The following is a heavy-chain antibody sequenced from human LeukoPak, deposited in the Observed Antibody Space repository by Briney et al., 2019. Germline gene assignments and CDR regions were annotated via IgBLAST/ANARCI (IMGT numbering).Heavy chain of an antibody. CDR3: ARPLEDSSGCYFYKWGSPDVFDI. D-gene: IGHD3-22*01. CDR1: GYTFTSYY. V-gene: IGHV1-46*01. Sequence: ASVKVSCKASGYTFTSYYMHWVRQAPGQGLEWMGIINPSGGSTTYAQKFQGRVTMTRDTSTSTVYMELSSLRSEDTAVYYCARPLEDSSGCYFYKWGSPDVFDIWGQGTMVTVSS. CDR2: INPSGGST. J-gene: IGHJ3*02.